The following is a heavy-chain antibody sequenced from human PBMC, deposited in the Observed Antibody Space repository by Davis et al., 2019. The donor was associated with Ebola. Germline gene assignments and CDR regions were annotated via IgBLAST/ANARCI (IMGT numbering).Heavy chain of an antibody. CDR3: ARWPMMSHAFDL. D-gene: IGHD3-22*01. CDR1: GFTVSSNY. V-gene: IGHV3-48*04. CDR2: ITSRSETI. J-gene: IGHJ3*01. Sequence: PGGSLRLSCAASGFTVSSNYMGWVRQAPEKGLEWVSYITSRSETIYHADSVKGRFTISRDNAQNSLYLQMNSLRAEDTAVYYCARWPMMSHAFDLWGQGTMVTVSS.